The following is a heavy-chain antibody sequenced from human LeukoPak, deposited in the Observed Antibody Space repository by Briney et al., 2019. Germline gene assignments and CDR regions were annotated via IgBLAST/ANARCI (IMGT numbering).Heavy chain of an antibody. J-gene: IGHJ4*02. CDR1: GYTFTSYY. Sequence: GASVKVSCKASGYTFTSYYMHWVRQAPGQGLEWMGIINPSGGSTSYAQKFQGRVTMNRDTSTSTVYMELSSLRSEDTAVYYCARDLGYCSSTSCYPLDYWGQGTLVTVSS. D-gene: IGHD2-2*01. CDR2: INPSGGST. V-gene: IGHV1-46*01. CDR3: ARDLGYCSSTSCYPLDY.